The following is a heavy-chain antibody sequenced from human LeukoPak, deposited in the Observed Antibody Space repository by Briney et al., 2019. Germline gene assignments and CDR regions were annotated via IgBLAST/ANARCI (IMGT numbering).Heavy chain of an antibody. V-gene: IGHV3-23*01. D-gene: IGHD2-2*01. J-gene: IGHJ4*02. CDR2: ISGSGANT. CDR3: AKAPTSYCSSSSCYEGASDY. CDR1: GLTVSSNY. Sequence: GGSLRLSCAASGLTVSSNYMSWVRQAPGKGLEWVSSISGSGANTYYADSVKGRFTISRDNSKNTLYLQMNSLRAEDTAVYYCAKAPTSYCSSSSCYEGASDYWGQGTLVTVSS.